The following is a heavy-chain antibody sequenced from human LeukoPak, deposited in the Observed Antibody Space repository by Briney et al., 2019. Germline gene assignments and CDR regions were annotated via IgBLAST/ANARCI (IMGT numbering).Heavy chain of an antibody. CDR3: AKRAAGIWYYFDY. CDR2: IRYDGSNK. Sequence: GGSLRLSCAASGFTFSSYGMHWVRQAPGKGLEWVAFIRYDGSNKYYADSVKGRFTISRDNSKNFLYLQMNSLRAEDTALYYCAKRAAGIWYYFDYWGQGTLVTVSS. J-gene: IGHJ4*02. V-gene: IGHV3-30*02. CDR1: GFTFSSYG. D-gene: IGHD6-13*01.